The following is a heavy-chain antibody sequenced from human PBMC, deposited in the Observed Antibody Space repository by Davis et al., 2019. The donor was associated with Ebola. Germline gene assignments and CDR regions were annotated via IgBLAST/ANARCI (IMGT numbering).Heavy chain of an antibody. J-gene: IGHJ6*04. CDR1: GGSISSYY. V-gene: IGHV4-59*01. Sequence: MPSETLSLTCTVSGGSISSYYWSWIRQPPGKGLEWIGYIYYSGSTNYNPSLKSRVTISVDTSKNQISLKLSSVTAADTAVYYCARHLNYYGSGNYYFYYGMDVWGKGTTVTVSS. D-gene: IGHD3-10*01. CDR2: IYYSGST. CDR3: ARHLNYYGSGNYYFYYGMDV.